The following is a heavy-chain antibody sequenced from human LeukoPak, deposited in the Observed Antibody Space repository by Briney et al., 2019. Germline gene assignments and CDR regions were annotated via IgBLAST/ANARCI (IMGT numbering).Heavy chain of an antibody. V-gene: IGHV1-2*02. Sequence: ASVKVSCKASGYTFTNYYMHWVRQAPGLGFEWMGWINPKSGGTSYPQKFQGRLTMTRDTSISTAYMEPSRLRSDDTAVYYCVPSANYYYFDYWGQGTLVTVSS. CDR1: GYTFTNYY. CDR2: INPKSGGT. D-gene: IGHD4/OR15-4a*01. J-gene: IGHJ4*02. CDR3: VPSANYYYFDY.